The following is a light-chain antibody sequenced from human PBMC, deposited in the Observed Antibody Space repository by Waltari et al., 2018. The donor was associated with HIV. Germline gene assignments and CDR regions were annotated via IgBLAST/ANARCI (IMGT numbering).Light chain of an antibody. Sequence: EIVMPQSPPTLSASPGQRVTLPCRASQSISAKVAWYQQRPGQAPRLLIYEAATRPTGIPARFSGSGSGTEFTLTISSLQSEDFATYFCQQYDSGPRGITFGQGTMLEIK. CDR1: QSISAK. V-gene: IGKV3-15*01. J-gene: IGKJ2*01. CDR3: QQYDSGPRGIT. CDR2: EAA.